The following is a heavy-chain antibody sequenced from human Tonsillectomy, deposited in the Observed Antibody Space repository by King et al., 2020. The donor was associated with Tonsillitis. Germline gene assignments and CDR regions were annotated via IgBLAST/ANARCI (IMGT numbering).Heavy chain of an antibody. CDR2: IIPILAIS. V-gene: IGHV1-69*09. J-gene: IGHJ4*02. D-gene: IGHD6-19*01. CDR1: GGTFSSYA. Sequence: VQLVESGAEVKKPGSSVKVSCKASGGTFSSYAVNWVRQAPGQGLEWMGRIIPILAISNYAQKFQGRVTITANKSTTTAYMELSSLRSEDSAVYFCARDRAVAVYSPPGYWGQGTLVTVSS. CDR3: ARDRAVAVYSPPGY.